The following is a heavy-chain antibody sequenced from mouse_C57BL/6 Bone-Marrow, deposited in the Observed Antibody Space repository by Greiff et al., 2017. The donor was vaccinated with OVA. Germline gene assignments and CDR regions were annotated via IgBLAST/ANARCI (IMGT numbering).Heavy chain of an antibody. V-gene: IGHV1-63*01. Sequence: VQLQQSGAELVRPGTSVKMSCKASGYTFTNYWIGWAKQRPGHGLEWIGDIYPGGGYPNYNEKFKGKATLTADKSSSTAYMQFSSLTSEDSAIYYCARYGYYVNYAMDYWGQGTSVTVSS. CDR1: GYTFTNYW. CDR2: IYPGGGYP. CDR3: ARYGYYVNYAMDY. D-gene: IGHD2-3*01. J-gene: IGHJ4*01.